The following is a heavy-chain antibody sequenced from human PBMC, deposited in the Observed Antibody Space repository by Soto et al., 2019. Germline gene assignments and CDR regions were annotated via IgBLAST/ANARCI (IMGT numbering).Heavy chain of an antibody. CDR1: GYTFSGYA. V-gene: IGHV1-3*01. D-gene: IGHD4-17*01. CDR3: ARDGWVTMRHFHI. J-gene: IGHJ3*02. CDR2: INPDNGES. Sequence: GASVKVSCKASGYTFSGYAMHWVRQAPGQRPEWLGWINPDNGESKTSQMLQGRVTITTDTLATTVYMELSSLTSEDTAVYYCARDGWVTMRHFHIWGQGTMVTVSS.